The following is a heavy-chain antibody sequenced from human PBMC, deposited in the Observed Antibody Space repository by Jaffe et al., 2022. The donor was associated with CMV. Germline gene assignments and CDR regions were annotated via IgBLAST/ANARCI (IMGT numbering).Heavy chain of an antibody. D-gene: IGHD6-19*01. CDR3: ARRPVTHSSARRGILDY. CDR2: ISSSSSYI. J-gene: IGHJ4*02. V-gene: IGHV3-21*01. CDR1: GFTFSSYS. Sequence: EVQLVESGGGLVKPGGSLRLSCAASGFTFSSYSMNWVRQAPGKGLEWVSSISSSSSYIYYADSVKGRFTISRDNAKNSLYLQMNSLRAEDTAVYYCARRPVTHSSARRGILDYWGQGTLVTVSS.